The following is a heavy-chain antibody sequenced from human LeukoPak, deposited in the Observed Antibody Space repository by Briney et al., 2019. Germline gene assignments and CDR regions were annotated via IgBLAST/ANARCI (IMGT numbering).Heavy chain of an antibody. CDR1: GGSISSNKYY. J-gene: IGHJ4*02. V-gene: IGHV4-39*07. Sequence: SETLSLTCAVSGGSISSNKYYWGWIRQTPGKGLEWIGTIYSTGTTYYNPSLKSRVTISIDTSKNQVSLKLSSVTAADTAFYYCARDLRLTTNYFDYWGQGTLVTVSS. CDR2: IYSTGTT. CDR3: ARDLRLTTNYFDY. D-gene: IGHD4-17*01.